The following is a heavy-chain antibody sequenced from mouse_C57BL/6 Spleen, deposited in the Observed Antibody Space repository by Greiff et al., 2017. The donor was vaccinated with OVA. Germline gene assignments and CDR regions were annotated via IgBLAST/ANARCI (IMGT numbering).Heavy chain of an antibody. CDR2: IDPETGGT. Sequence: QVQLQQSGAELVRPGASVTLSCKASGYTFTDYEMHWVKQTPVHGLEWIGAIDPETGGTAYNQKFKGKAILTADKSSSTAYMELRSLTSEDSAFYYCTRRDYGSSYFDYWGQVTTLTVSS. CDR1: GYTFTDYE. J-gene: IGHJ2*01. CDR3: TRRDYGSSYFDY. D-gene: IGHD1-1*01. V-gene: IGHV1-15*01.